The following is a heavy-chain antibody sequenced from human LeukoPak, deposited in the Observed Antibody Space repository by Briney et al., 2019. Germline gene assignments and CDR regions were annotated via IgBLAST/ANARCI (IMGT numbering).Heavy chain of an antibody. CDR3: ASSITMVNDDAFDI. J-gene: IGHJ3*02. CDR2: IYYSGST. Sequence: SETLSLTCTVSGGSISSYYWSWIRQPPGKGLEWIGYIYYSGSTNYNPSLKSRVTISVDASKNQFSLKLSSVTAADTAVYYCASSITMVNDDAFDIWGQGTMVTVSS. D-gene: IGHD3-10*01. CDR1: GGSISSYY. V-gene: IGHV4-59*01.